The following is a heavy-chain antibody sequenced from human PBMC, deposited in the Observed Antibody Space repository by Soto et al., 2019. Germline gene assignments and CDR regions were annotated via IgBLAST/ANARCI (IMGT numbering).Heavy chain of an antibody. V-gene: IGHV3-23*01. CDR3: AKASVWYPYFDS. Sequence: EAQLLESGGDLVQPGGSLRLSCAASEFSFDEYAMSWVRQAPGQGLEWVSSITYTGVSTYYVDSVKGRFTISRDNYKDTLYLQMNSLRAEDTAIYYCAKASVWYPYFDSWGQGTLVTVSS. CDR1: EFSFDEYA. J-gene: IGHJ4*02. CDR2: ITYTGVST. D-gene: IGHD6-13*01.